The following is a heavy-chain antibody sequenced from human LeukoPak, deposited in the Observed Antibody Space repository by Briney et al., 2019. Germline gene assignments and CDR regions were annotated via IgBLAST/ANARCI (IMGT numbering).Heavy chain of an antibody. D-gene: IGHD3-10*01. CDR2: IIPIFGAA. CDR3: ARDFEGAVRGVNLFGWFDP. V-gene: IGHV1-69*05. Sequence: GASVKVSCKASGGTFSSYAISWVRQAPGQGLEWMGGIIPIFGAANYAQKFQGRVTITTDESTSTAYMELSSLRSEDTAVYYCARDFEGAVRGVNLFGWFDPWGQGTLVTVSS. J-gene: IGHJ5*02. CDR1: GGTFSSYA.